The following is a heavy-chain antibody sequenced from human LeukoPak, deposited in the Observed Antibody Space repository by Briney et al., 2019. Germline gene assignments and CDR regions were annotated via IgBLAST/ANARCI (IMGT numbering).Heavy chain of an antibody. D-gene: IGHD1-26*01. CDR2: IYWNDDK. CDR1: GFSLSTSGVG. Sequence: SGPTLEKPTHTLSPTCTFSGFSLSTSGVGVGWIRQPPGKALEWLALIYWNDDKRYSPSLKSRLTITKDTSKNQVVLTMTNMDPVDTATYYCAHRPMGNWFDPWGQGTLVTVSS. J-gene: IGHJ5*02. V-gene: IGHV2-5*01. CDR3: AHRPMGNWFDP.